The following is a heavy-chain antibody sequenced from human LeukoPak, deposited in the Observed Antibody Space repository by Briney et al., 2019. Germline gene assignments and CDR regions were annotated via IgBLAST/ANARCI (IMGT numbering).Heavy chain of an antibody. CDR2: ISSSSTTI. J-gene: IGHJ4*02. V-gene: IGHV3-48*02. D-gene: IGHD6-19*01. Sequence: PGGPLRLSCAASGFTFGSYSMNWVRQAPGKGLEWVSYISSSSTTIYHAASVKGRFTISRDNAKNSLYLQMNSLRDEDTAMYYCATYAVAGTEYWGQGTLLTVSS. CDR3: ATYAVAGTEY. CDR1: GFTFGSYS.